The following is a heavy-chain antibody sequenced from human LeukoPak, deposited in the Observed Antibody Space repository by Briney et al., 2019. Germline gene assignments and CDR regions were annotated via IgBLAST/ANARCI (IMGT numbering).Heavy chain of an antibody. V-gene: IGHV4-59*01. CDR2: IYNSGTT. J-gene: IGHJ5*02. Sequence: SETLSLTCTISGGSISSYYWSWIRQPPGKGLEWIGYIYNSGTTNYNPSLNSRVTISVDTSKNQFSLKLSSVTAADTAVYYCARWSSSQRTNWFDPWGQGTLATVSS. D-gene: IGHD6-6*01. CDR3: ARWSSSQRTNWFDP. CDR1: GGSISSYY.